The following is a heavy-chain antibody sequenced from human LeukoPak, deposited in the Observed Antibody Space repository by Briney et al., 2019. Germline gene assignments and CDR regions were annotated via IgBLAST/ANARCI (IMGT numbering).Heavy chain of an antibody. J-gene: IGHJ4*02. CDR3: ARDGDYYGSGTTTPYYFDY. V-gene: IGHV3-33*01. D-gene: IGHD3-10*01. Sequence: GGSLRLSCAAAGFTFSSYGMHWVRQAPGKGMVWVAVIWYDGSNKYYADSVRGRFTISRDNSKNTLYLQMNSLRAEGTAVYYCARDGDYYGSGTTTPYYFDYWGQGTLVTVSS. CDR1: GFTFSSYG. CDR2: IWYDGSNK.